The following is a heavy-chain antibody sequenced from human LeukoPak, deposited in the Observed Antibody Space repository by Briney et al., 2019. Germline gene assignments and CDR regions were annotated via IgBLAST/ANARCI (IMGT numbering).Heavy chain of an antibody. CDR2: ISRDGGST. CDR3: ARDRTTGIAVAGTASDY. J-gene: IGHJ4*02. V-gene: IGHV3-43*02. Sequence: PGGSLRLSCAASGFTFDDYVMHWVRQAPGKGLEWVSLISRDGGSTYYADSVKGRFTISRDNAKNSLYLQMNSLRAEDTAVYYCARDRTTGIAVAGTASDYWGQGTLVTVSS. D-gene: IGHD6-19*01. CDR1: GFTFDDYV.